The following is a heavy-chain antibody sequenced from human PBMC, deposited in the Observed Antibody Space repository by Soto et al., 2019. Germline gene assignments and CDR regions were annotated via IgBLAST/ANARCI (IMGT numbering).Heavy chain of an antibody. D-gene: IGHD1-1*01. Sequence: SLRLSCAASGFTFSSHCMHWVRQAPGKGLVWVSHIGPDGTTTRDADSVQGRFTISRDNARNTLYLQMDSLRDEDTAVYYCARDNNWSYDYWGQGILVTVSS. V-gene: IGHV3-74*01. CDR1: GFTFSSHC. CDR3: ARDNNWSYDY. CDR2: IGPDGTTT. J-gene: IGHJ4*02.